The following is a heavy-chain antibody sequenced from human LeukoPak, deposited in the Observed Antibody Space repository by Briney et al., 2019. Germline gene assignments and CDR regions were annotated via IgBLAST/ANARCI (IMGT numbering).Heavy chain of an antibody. CDR2: IYYSGST. D-gene: IGHD4-23*01. CDR3: ATSYGGNPHYFDY. CDR1: GGSISSYY. Sequence: SETLSLTCAVSGGSISSYYWSWIRQPPGKGLEWIGYIYYSGSTNYNPSLKSRVTISVDTSKNQFSLKLSSVTAADTAVYYCATSYGGNPHYFDYWGQGTLVTVSS. V-gene: IGHV4-59*01. J-gene: IGHJ4*02.